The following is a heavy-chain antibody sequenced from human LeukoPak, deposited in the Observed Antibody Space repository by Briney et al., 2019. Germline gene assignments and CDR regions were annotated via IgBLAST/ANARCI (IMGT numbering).Heavy chain of an antibody. D-gene: IGHD6-13*01. CDR2: ISSSSSYI. J-gene: IGHJ4*02. CDR3: ARDPRIAAAGTLFDY. CDR1: GFTFSSYS. V-gene: IGHV3-21*01. Sequence: GGSLRLSCAASGFTFSSYSMNWVRQAPGKGLEWVSSISSSSSYIYYADSVKGRFTISRDNAKNSLYLQMNSLRAEDTAVYYCARDPRIAAAGTLFDYWGQGTLVTVSS.